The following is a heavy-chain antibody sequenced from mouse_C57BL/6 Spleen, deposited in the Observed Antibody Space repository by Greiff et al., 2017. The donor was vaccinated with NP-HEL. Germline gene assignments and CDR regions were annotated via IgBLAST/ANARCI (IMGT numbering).Heavy chain of an antibody. CDR2: INPNNGGT. V-gene: IGHV1-18*01. D-gene: IGHD2-5*01. CDR1: GYTFTDYN. Sequence: VQLQQSGPELVKPGASVKIPCKASGYTFTDYNMDWVKQSHGKSLEWIGDINPNNGGTIYNQKFKGKATLTVDKSSSTAYMELRSLTSEDTAVYYCARRVVTSHWYFDVWGTGTTVTVSS. J-gene: IGHJ1*03. CDR3: ARRVVTSHWYFDV.